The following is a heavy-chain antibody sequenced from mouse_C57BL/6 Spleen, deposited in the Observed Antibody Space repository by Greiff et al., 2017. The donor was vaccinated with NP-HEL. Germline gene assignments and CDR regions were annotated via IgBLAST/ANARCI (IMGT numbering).Heavy chain of an antibody. V-gene: IGHV1-82*01. CDR2: IYPGDGDT. Sequence: QVQLKQSGPELVKPGASVKISCKASGYAFSSSWMNWVKQRPGKGLEWIGRIYPGDGDTNYNGKFKGKATLTADKSSSTAYMQLSSLTSEDSAVYFCERWDGYDYTWFAYWGQGTLVTVSA. CDR3: ERWDGYDYTWFAY. CDR1: GYAFSSSW. D-gene: IGHD2-4*01. J-gene: IGHJ3*01.